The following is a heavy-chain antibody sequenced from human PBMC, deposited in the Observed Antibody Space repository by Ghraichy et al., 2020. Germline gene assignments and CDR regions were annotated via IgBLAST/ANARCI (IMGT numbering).Heavy chain of an antibody. Sequence: GESLNISCAASGFTFDDYGMSWVRQAPGKGLEWVSGINWNGGSTGYADSVKGRFTISRDNAKNSLYLQMNSLRAEDTALYYCARDSRDSSSWYLNAFDIWGQGTMVTVSS. J-gene: IGHJ3*02. D-gene: IGHD6-13*01. CDR3: ARDSRDSSSWYLNAFDI. CDR2: INWNGGST. CDR1: GFTFDDYG. V-gene: IGHV3-20*04.